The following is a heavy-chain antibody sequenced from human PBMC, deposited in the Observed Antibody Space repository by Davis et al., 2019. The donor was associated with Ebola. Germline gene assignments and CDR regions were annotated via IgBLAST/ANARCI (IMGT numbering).Heavy chain of an antibody. CDR2: IYYSGST. CDR1: GGSISSGGYY. V-gene: IGHV4-61*08. J-gene: IGHJ4*02. Sequence: SETLSLTCTVSGGSISSGGYYWSWIRQPPGKGLEWIGYIYYSGSTNYNPSLKSRVTISVDTSKNQFSLKLSSVTAADTAVYYCASISYSYYFDYWGQGTLVTVSS. D-gene: IGHD3-16*01. CDR3: ASISYSYYFDY.